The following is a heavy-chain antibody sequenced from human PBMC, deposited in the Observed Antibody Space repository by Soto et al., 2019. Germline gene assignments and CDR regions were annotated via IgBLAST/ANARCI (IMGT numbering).Heavy chain of an antibody. CDR2: ISYDGSNK. Sequence: LRLSCAASGFTFSGYAMHWVRQAPGKGLEWVAVISYDGSNKYYADSVKGRFTISRDNSKNTLYLQMNSLRAEDTAVYYCARDLAIFGFFDYWGQGTLVTVSS. D-gene: IGHD3-9*01. J-gene: IGHJ4*02. V-gene: IGHV3-30-3*01. CDR1: GFTFSGYA. CDR3: ARDLAIFGFFDY.